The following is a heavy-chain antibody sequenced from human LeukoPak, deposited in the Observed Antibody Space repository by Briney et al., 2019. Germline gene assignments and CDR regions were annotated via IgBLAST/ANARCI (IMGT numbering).Heavy chain of an antibody. J-gene: IGHJ5*02. CDR3: ARGILVSPAAPYSWFDP. CDR1: GFTFGSSW. D-gene: IGHD2-2*01. CDR2: INHRGSDQ. Sequence: GGSLRLSCAASGFTFGSSWMIWVRQAPGEGLEWVANINHRGSDQRYVGSVKGRFTISRDNTKNSLYLQLNGLRAEDTAVHYCARGILVSPAAPYSWFDPRGQGTLVIVSS. V-gene: IGHV3-7*03.